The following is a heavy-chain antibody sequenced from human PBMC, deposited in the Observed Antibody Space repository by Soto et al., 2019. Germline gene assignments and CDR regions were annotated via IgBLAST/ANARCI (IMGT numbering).Heavy chain of an antibody. Sequence: EVQLVESGGGLVKPGGSLRLSCAASGFTFSNAWMSWVRQAPGKGLEWVGRIKSKTDGGTTDYAAPVKGRFTISRDDSKNTLYLQMNSLKTEDTAVYYCTPGAYYDDPPFDYWGQGTLVTVSS. V-gene: IGHV3-15*01. J-gene: IGHJ4*02. CDR1: GFTFSNAW. CDR2: IKSKTDGGTT. D-gene: IGHD3-3*01. CDR3: TPGAYYDDPPFDY.